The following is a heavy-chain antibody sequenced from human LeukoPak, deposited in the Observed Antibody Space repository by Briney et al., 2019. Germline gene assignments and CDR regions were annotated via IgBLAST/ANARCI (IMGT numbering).Heavy chain of an antibody. CDR1: GGSISSYY. D-gene: IGHD4-17*01. Sequence: SETLSLTYTVSGGSISSYYGSWIRQPPGKGLEWIGYIYYSGSTNYNPSLKSRVTISVDTSKNQFSLKLSSVTAADTAVYYCARVPPYGDHLFDYWGQGTLVTVSS. V-gene: IGHV4-59*01. J-gene: IGHJ4*02. CDR3: ARVPPYGDHLFDY. CDR2: IYYSGST.